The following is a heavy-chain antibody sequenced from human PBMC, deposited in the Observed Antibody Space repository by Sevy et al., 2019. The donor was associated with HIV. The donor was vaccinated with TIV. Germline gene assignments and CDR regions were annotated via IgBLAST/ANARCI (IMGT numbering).Heavy chain of an antibody. CDR1: GFTFSSYA. CDR2: ISYDGSNK. D-gene: IGHD2-21*02. J-gene: IGHJ4*02. CDR3: ARDVLAYCGGDYSSFDY. Sequence: GGSLRLSCAASGFTFSSYAMHWVRQAPGKGLEWVAVISYDGSNKYYAHSVKGRFTISRDNSKNTLYLQMNSLRAEDTAVYYCARDVLAYCGGDYSSFDYWGQGTLVTVSS. V-gene: IGHV3-30-3*01.